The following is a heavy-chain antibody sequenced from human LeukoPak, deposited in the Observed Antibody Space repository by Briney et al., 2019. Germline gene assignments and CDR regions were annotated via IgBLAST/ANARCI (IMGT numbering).Heavy chain of an antibody. CDR2: INPNSGDT. J-gene: IGHJ5*02. D-gene: IGHD6-13*01. CDR1: GYTFTGYY. Sequence: GASVKVSCKASGYTFTGYYVHWVRQAPGQGLEWMGWINPNSGDTNYAQKFQGRVTMTRDTSISTAYMELRSLRSDDTAVYYCARESQQAGYSSSWYRWFDPWGQGTLVTVSS. V-gene: IGHV1-2*02. CDR3: ARESQQAGYSSSWYRWFDP.